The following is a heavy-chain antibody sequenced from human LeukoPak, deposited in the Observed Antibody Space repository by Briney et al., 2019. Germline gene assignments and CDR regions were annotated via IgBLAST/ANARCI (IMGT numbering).Heavy chain of an antibody. J-gene: IGHJ4*02. CDR1: GFTFSSYA. CDR3: AREFMGYGDNYFDH. D-gene: IGHD4-17*01. Sequence: GRSLRLSCAASGFTFSSYAMHWVRQAPGKGLEWVAVISYDGSNKYYADSVKGRFTISRDNSKNTLYLQMNSLRAEDTAVYYCAREFMGYGDNYFDHWGQGTLVTVSS. CDR2: ISYDGSNK. V-gene: IGHV3-30*04.